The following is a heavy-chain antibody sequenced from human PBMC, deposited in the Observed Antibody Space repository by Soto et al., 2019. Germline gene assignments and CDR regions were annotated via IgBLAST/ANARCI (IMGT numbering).Heavy chain of an antibody. V-gene: IGHV4-39*07. D-gene: IGHD3-22*01. CDR3: ARLGQQDRLNYYDSSGYYYVGY. CDR2: IYYSGST. Sequence: SETLSLTCTVSGGSISSSSYYWGWIRQPPGKGLEWIGSIYYSGSTYYNPSLKSRVTISVDTSKNQFSLKLSSVTAADTAVYYCARLGQQDRLNYYDSSGYYYVGYWGQGTLVTVSS. CDR1: GGSISSSSYY. J-gene: IGHJ4*02.